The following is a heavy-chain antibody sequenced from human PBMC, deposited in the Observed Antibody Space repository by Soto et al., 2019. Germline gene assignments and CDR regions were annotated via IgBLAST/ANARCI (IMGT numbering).Heavy chain of an antibody. CDR1: GYTFTSYG. D-gene: IGHD5-12*01. CDR3: AREKERGYSGYEPPSTYSYYGMDV. J-gene: IGHJ6*02. Sequence: ASVKVSCKASGYTFTSYGISWVRQAPGQGLEWMGWISAYNGNTNYAQKLQGRVTMTTDTSTRTAYMELRSLRSDDTAVYYCAREKERGYSGYEPPSTYSYYGMDVWGQGTTVTVSS. V-gene: IGHV1-18*01. CDR2: ISAYNGNT.